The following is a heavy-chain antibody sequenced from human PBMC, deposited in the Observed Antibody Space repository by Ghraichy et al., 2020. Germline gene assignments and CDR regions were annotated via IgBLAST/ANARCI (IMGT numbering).Heavy chain of an antibody. J-gene: IGHJ4*02. D-gene: IGHD2-15*01. Sequence: GGSLRLSCAPSGFTFNNYWMHWVGKAQGKGLVWVSRIKREGSSTTYADSVKGRFTISRDNAKNTLYLQMNSLRAEDTAVYYCAREYCSGGRCYFGTGGSHFDYWGQGTLVTVSS. CDR3: AREYCSGGRCYFGTGGSHFDY. CDR2: IKREGSST. CDR1: GFTFNNYW. V-gene: IGHV3-74*01.